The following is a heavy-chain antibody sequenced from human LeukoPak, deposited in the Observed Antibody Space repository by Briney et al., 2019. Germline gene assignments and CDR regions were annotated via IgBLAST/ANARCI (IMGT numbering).Heavy chain of an antibody. V-gene: IGHV4-39*07. J-gene: IGHJ3*02. Sequence: TTSKTLSLTCTVSGGSISSSSYYWGWIRQPPGKGLEWIGSIYYSGSTYYNPSLKSRVTISVDTSKNQFSLKLSSVTAADTAVYYCARAEDSSGWYSGNDAFDIWGQGTMVTVSS. D-gene: IGHD6-19*01. CDR1: GGSISSSSYY. CDR3: ARAEDSSGWYSGNDAFDI. CDR2: IYYSGST.